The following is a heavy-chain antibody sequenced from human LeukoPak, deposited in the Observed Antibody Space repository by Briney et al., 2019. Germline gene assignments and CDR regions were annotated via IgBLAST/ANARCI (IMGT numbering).Heavy chain of an antibody. V-gene: IGHV5-51*01. CDR3: ARHETCPYYSPDY. J-gene: IGHJ4*02. CDR1: GYSFTSYW. D-gene: IGHD3-22*01. CDR2: IYPGDSDT. Sequence: GVSLKITCKGSGYSFTSYWIGWVRQMPGNGLEWMGIIYPGDSDTRYSPSFQGQVTIPADKSISTAYLQWSSLKASDTAMYYCARHETCPYYSPDYWGQGTLVTVSS.